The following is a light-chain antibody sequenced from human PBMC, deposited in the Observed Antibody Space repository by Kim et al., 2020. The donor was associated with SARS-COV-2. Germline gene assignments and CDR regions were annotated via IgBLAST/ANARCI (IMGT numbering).Light chain of an antibody. V-gene: IGLV3-21*04. CDR1: NIGSKS. J-gene: IGLJ3*02. CDR3: QVWDSSSDHRDWV. Sequence: SYELTQPPSVSVAPGKTARITCGGNNIGSKSVHWYQQKPGQAPVLVIYYDSDRPSGIPERFSGSNSGNTATLTISRVEAWDEADYYCQVWDSSSDHRDWVFGGGTKLTVL. CDR2: YDS.